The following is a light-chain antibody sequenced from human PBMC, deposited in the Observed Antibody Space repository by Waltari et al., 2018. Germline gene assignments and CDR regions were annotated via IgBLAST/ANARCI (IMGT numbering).Light chain of an antibody. V-gene: IGKV1-9*01. CDR1: QGIGSH. Sequence: DTRLTQSPSFLSASVGSKFTITCRASQGIGSHLSWYQQDPGKAPKLLIYAASTLQGGVPSRFSGSGSGTEFALTISGLQPEDFATYFCLHLNSYPYTFGGGTKVDIK. J-gene: IGKJ4*01. CDR3: LHLNSYPYT. CDR2: AAS.